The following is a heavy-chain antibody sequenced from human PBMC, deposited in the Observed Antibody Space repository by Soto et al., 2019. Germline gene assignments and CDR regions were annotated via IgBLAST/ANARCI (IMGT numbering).Heavy chain of an antibody. CDR3: SADLPDWGAYAFDY. D-gene: IGHD3-16*01. J-gene: IGHJ4*02. Sequence: EVQLVESGGGLVEPGGSLRLSCAASGFTFNGAWMNWVRQGPGKGLEWVGRVKSKFDGGTIDYAAPVKGRFTISRDDSRNTVYLQMNSLCTEDTAMYYCSADLPDWGAYAFDYWGQGALVTVSS. CDR2: VKSKFDGGTI. V-gene: IGHV3-15*07. CDR1: GFTFNGAW.